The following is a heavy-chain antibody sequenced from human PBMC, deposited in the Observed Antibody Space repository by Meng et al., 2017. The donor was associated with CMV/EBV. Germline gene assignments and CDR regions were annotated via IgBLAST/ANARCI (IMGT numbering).Heavy chain of an antibody. CDR1: GGTFSSYT. CDR2: IIPILGIA. Sequence: SVKVSCKASGGTFSSYTISWVRQAPGQGLEWMGRIIPILGIANYAQKFQGRVTITTDESTSTAYMELSSLRSEDTAVYYCARDRSGDYYYYYGMDVWGQGTTVTVSS. J-gene: IGHJ6*02. D-gene: IGHD3-10*01. V-gene: IGHV1-69*16. CDR3: ARDRSGDYYYYYGMDV.